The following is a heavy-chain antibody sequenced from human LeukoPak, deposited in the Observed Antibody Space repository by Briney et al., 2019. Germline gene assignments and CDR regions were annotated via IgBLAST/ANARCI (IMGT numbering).Heavy chain of an antibody. CDR2: IKQDGSEK. Sequence: GGSLRLSCAASGFTFSSYWMSWVRQAPGTGLEWVANIKQDGSEKYYVGSVKGRFTISRDNAKNSLYLQMNSLRAEDTAVYYCARTYYDFWSLYSSYFDYWGQGTLVTVSS. CDR1: GFTFSSYW. V-gene: IGHV3-7*01. D-gene: IGHD3-3*01. CDR3: ARTYYDFWSLYSSYFDY. J-gene: IGHJ4*02.